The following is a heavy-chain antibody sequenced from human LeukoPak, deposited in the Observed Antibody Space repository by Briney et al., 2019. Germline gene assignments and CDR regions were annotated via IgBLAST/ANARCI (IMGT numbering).Heavy chain of an antibody. Sequence: GGSLRLPCAASGFIFKNFGMHWVRQAPGKGLEWVAFIRYDGSKTYYADSVKGRFTISRDNSKNTLYLQMNSLRAEDTAVYYCARGAEQTHTFPNAFNIWGQGTMVTVSS. D-gene: IGHD3-16*01. V-gene: IGHV3-30*02. CDR2: IRYDGSKT. CDR3: ARGAEQTHTFPNAFNI. CDR1: GFIFKNFG. J-gene: IGHJ3*02.